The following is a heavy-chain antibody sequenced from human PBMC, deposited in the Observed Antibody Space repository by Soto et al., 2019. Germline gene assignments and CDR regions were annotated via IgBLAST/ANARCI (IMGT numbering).Heavy chain of an antibody. CDR3: ARIIGRHLDY. Sequence: PSETLSLTFTVSSGSISVTNVFWGWVRQPPGKGLEWIGNVDYSGTAYFSPSLATRVTFHVDTSKNQFSLTLYSVTAAETAVYYCARIIGRHLDYWGRGILVTVS. CDR2: VDYSGTA. J-gene: IGHJ4*02. V-gene: IGHV4-39*01. CDR1: SGSISVTNVF.